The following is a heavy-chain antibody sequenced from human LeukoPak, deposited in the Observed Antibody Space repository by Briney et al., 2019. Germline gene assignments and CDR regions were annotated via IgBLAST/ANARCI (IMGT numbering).Heavy chain of an antibody. J-gene: IGHJ4*02. CDR2: IRWNRGNI. V-gene: IGHV3-9*01. CDR3: AKGSTYYYHSSGWLDY. Sequence: PGGSLRLSCAASGFTFDYYAMHWVRQAPGKGLEWVSGIRWNRGNIGYADSVKGRFTISRDNAKNSLYLQMNSLRAEDTALYYCAKGSTYYYHSSGWLDYWGQGTLVTVSS. D-gene: IGHD3-22*01. CDR1: GFTFDYYA.